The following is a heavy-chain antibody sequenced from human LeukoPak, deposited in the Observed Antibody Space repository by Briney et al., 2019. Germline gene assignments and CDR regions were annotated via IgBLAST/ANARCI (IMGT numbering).Heavy chain of an antibody. V-gene: IGHV3-23*01. CDR1: GITLSNYG. J-gene: IGHJ4*02. Sequence: GGSLRLSCAVSGITLSNYGMSWVRQAPGKGLEWVAGISGSGGSTYYADAVKGRFTISRDNSKSTLFLQMNSLRADDTAVYYCAKDTGTGPGYYLDYWGQGTLVTVSS. D-gene: IGHD1-14*01. CDR3: AKDTGTGPGYYLDY. CDR2: ISGSGGST.